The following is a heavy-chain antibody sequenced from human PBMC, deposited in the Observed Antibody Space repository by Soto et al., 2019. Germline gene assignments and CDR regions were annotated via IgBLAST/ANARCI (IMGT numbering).Heavy chain of an antibody. CDR3: ARDMHAGFTHYVDT. J-gene: IGHJ5*02. CDR1: GGNITPYR. D-gene: IGHD4-17*01. Sequence: PEKLRVTWFVCGGNITPYRRGGIGQFPGKGLEWIAYTSYTGNTNYNPSLKSRVTISMDTSQNQLSLKLTSMTAADTAVYYCARDMHAGFTHYVDTLGQGTLVT. V-gene: IGHV4-59*01. CDR2: TSYTGNT.